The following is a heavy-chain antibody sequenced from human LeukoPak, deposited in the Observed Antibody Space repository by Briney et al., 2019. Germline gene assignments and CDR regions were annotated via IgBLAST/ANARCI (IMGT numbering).Heavy chain of an antibody. CDR2: IRYDGINK. V-gene: IGHV3-30*02. J-gene: IGHJ4*02. D-gene: IGHD2-2*01. CDR3: ARGGLVVVEDY. Sequence: GGSLRLSCAASGFTFSTYGMHWVRQAPGKGLEWVAFIRYDGINKYYADSVKGRFTGSRDNAKNSLYLQMNSLRAEDTAVYYCARGGLVVVEDYWGQGTLVTVSS. CDR1: GFTFSTYG.